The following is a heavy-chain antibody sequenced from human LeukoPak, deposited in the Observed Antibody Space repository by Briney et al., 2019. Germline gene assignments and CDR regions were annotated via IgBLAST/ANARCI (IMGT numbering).Heavy chain of an antibody. D-gene: IGHD3-16*01. Sequence: GGSLRLSCAASGFTFSSYAMHWVRQAPGKGLEWVAVISYDGSNKYYADSVKGRFTISRDNSKNTLYLQMNSLRAEDTAVYYCARDPVVRAKDWGTNFDYWGQGTTVTVSS. CDR1: GFTFSSYA. CDR2: ISYDGSNK. CDR3: ARDPVVRAKDWGTNFDY. V-gene: IGHV3-30*04. J-gene: IGHJ4*03.